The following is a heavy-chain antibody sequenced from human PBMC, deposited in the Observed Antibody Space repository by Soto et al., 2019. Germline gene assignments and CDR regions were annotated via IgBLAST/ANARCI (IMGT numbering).Heavy chain of an antibody. Sequence: QVQLVESGGGVVQPGRSLRLSCAASGFTFSSYGMHWVRQAPGKGLEWVAVIWYDGSNKYYADSVKARFTISRDNSKNTLYLQMNSLRAEDTAVYYCAREHQLLPDYWGQGTLVTVSS. V-gene: IGHV3-33*01. CDR2: IWYDGSNK. D-gene: IGHD2-2*01. CDR1: GFTFSSYG. J-gene: IGHJ4*02. CDR3: AREHQLLPDY.